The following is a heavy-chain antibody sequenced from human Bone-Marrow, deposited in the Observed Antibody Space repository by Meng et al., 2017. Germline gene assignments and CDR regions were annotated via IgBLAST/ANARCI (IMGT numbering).Heavy chain of an antibody. D-gene: IGHD3-3*01. CDR1: GASISSSHW. Sequence: QGQLQEAGPGLGKPSGTLSLTCAVSGASISSSHWWGWVRQPPGKGLEWIGEIYHDGSTNYTPSLKSRVTISVDKSKNQFSLKLSSVTAADTAVYYCARAAYDIWSGYAPWGQGSLVTVSS. J-gene: IGHJ5*02. CDR3: ARAAYDIWSGYAP. CDR2: IYHDGST. V-gene: IGHV4-4*02.